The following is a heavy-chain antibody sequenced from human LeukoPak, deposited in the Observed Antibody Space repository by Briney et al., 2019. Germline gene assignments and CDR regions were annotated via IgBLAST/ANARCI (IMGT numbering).Heavy chain of an antibody. V-gene: IGHV4-4*09. CDR3: ASAPVLYYFDY. CDR1: GGSFSGYY. CDR2: VSDSGST. Sequence: SSETLSLTCTVSGGSFSGYYWSWIRQPPGKGLEWIGYVSDSGSTSYNPSLKSRVTISSDTSRNQFPLRLNSVTAADTAVYYCASAPVLYYFDYWGRGTLVTVSS. J-gene: IGHJ4*02.